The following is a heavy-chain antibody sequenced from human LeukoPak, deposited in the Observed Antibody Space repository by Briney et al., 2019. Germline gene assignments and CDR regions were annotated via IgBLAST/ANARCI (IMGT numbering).Heavy chain of an antibody. D-gene: IGHD5-18*01. Sequence: GASVKVSCKASGYTFTGYYMHWVRQAPGQGLEWMGRINPNSGGTNYAQKFQGRVTMTRDTSISTAYMELSRLRSEDTAVYYCARDPGGYSYGYGLYYMDVWGKGTTVTVSS. CDR1: GYTFTGYY. CDR3: ARDPGGYSYGYGLYYMDV. CDR2: INPNSGGT. J-gene: IGHJ6*03. V-gene: IGHV1-2*06.